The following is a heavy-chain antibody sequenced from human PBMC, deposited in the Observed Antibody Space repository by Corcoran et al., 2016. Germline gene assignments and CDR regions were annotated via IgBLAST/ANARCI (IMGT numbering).Heavy chain of an antibody. CDR2: IIPIFGTA. J-gene: IGHJ6*02. D-gene: IGHD5-12*01. CDR1: GGTFSSYA. CDR3: GRDVEGGGYVFFYGMDV. V-gene: IGHV1-69*01. Sequence: QVQLVQSGAEVKKPGSSVKVSCKASGGTFSSYAISWVRQAPGQGLEWMGGIIPIFGTANYAPKFQGRVTITADESTSTAYMELSSLRSEDTAVYYCGRDVEGGGYVFFYGMDVWGQGTTVTVSS.